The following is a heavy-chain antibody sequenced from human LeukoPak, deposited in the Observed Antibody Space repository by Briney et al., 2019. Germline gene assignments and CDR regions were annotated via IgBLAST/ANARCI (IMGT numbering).Heavy chain of an antibody. CDR1: GYSFTSYW. CDR3: ARLYYGSGSYHLSSIDY. D-gene: IGHD3-10*01. CDR2: IYPGDSDT. V-gene: IGHV5-51*01. J-gene: IGHJ4*02. Sequence: GESLKISCKGSGYSFTSYWIGWVRQMPGKGLEWMGIIYPGDSDTRYSPSFQGQVTISADKSISTAYLQWSSLKASDTAMYYCARLYYGSGSYHLSSIDYWGQGTLVTVSS.